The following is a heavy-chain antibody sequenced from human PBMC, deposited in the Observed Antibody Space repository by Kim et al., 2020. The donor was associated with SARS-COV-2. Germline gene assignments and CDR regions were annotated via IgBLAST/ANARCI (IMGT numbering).Heavy chain of an antibody. V-gene: IGHV5-51*01. CDR3: ARLACCGGDCSNDAFDI. CDR2: IYPGDSAT. J-gene: IGHJ3*02. D-gene: IGHD2-21*02. CDR1: GYSFTSYW. Sequence: GESLKISCKGSGYSFTSYWIGWVRQMPGKRLEWMGIIYPGDSATRYSPSFQGQVTISADKSISTAYLQWSSLKASDTAMYYCARLACCGGDCSNDAFDIWGQGTMVTVSS.